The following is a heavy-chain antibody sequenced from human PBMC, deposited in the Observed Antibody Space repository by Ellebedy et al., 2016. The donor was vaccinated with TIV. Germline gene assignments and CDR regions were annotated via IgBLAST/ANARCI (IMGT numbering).Heavy chain of an antibody. J-gene: IGHJ4*02. V-gene: IGHV1-8*01. CDR3: ARDSRPEDSGYEYFFDY. CDR1: GYTFTNYD. CDR2: MNPNSGRT. D-gene: IGHD5-12*01. Sequence: AASVKVSCKASGYTFTNYDINWVRQATGQGLEWMGWMNPNSGRTGYAQKFQGRVTMTRNTSITTAYMELSSLRSEDTALYYCARDSRPEDSGYEYFFDYWGQGTLVTVSS.